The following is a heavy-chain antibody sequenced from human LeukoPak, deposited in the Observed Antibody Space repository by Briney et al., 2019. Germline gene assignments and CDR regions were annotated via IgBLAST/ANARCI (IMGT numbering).Heavy chain of an antibody. Sequence: GGSLRLSCAASGFTFSGYGMSWVRQAPGKGLEWVSGISGSGSSTYYADSVKGRFTISRDNSKNTLYLQMNSLRAEDTAVYYCAKSSGLSPYYYGMDVWGRGTTVTVSS. V-gene: IGHV3-23*01. J-gene: IGHJ6*02. D-gene: IGHD6-19*01. CDR1: GFTFSGYG. CDR2: ISGSGSST. CDR3: AKSSGLSPYYYGMDV.